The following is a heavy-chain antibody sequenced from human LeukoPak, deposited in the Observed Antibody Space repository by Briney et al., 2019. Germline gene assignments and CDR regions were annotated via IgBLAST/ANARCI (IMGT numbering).Heavy chain of an antibody. J-gene: IGHJ4*02. Sequence: GGSLRLSCAASGSTFSDYAMSWVRQAPGKGLEWVSTISGSGGSTYYADSVKGRFTISRDNSKNTLYLQMNSLGAEDTAIYFCAKLTGATTDYWGQGTLVTVSP. V-gene: IGHV3-23*01. CDR1: GSTFSDYA. CDR3: AKLTGATTDY. D-gene: IGHD1-26*01. CDR2: ISGSGGST.